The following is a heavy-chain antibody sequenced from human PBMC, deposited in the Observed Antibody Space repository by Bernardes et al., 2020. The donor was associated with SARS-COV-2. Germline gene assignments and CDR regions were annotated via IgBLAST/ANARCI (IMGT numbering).Heavy chain of an antibody. J-gene: IGHJ3*02. CDR1: GFTFNNYA. Sequence: GSLRLSCAASGFTFNNYAMNWVRQAPGKGLGWVSVISGSGGTTYYADSVKGRFTISRDNSRNTLYLQMNSLRAEDTAVYYCVKEGPTMNDPFDIWSQGTMVTVSS. V-gene: IGHV3-23*01. CDR2: ISGSGGTT. D-gene: IGHD3-22*01. CDR3: VKEGPTMNDPFDI.